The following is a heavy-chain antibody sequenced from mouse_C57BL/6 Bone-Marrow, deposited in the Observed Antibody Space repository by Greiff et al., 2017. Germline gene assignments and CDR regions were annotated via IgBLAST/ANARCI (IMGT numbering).Heavy chain of an antibody. CDR3: TFYDSSPDY. D-gene: IGHD1-1*01. Sequence: VQLKESGAELVRPGASVKLSCTASGFNIKDDYMHWVKQRPEQGLEWIGWLDPENGDTEYASKFQGKATITADTSSNTAYLQLSSLTSEDTAVYYCTFYDSSPDYWGQGTTLTVSS. J-gene: IGHJ2*01. CDR1: GFNIKDDY. V-gene: IGHV14-4*01. CDR2: LDPENGDT.